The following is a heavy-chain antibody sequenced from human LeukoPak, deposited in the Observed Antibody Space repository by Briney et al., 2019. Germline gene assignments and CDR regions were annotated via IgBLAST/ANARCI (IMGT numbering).Heavy chain of an antibody. CDR2: ISYNGIP. CDR1: GGSISGGRYY. Sequence: PSETLSLTCTVSGGSISGGRYYLAWIRQPPGTGLEWIASISYNGIPYYNPSLKSRVTISVDTSKNQFSLKLSSVTAADTAVYYCARGPITRATLDYWGQGTLVTVSS. J-gene: IGHJ4*02. D-gene: IGHD2-15*01. CDR3: ARGPITRATLDY. V-gene: IGHV4-39*07.